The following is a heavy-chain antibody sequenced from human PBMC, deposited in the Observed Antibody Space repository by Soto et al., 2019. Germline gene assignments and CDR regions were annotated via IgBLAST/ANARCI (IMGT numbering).Heavy chain of an antibody. D-gene: IGHD3-22*01. CDR3: ARGGHYYDRSRRLRGFYYGMDV. CDR2: IYHSGST. J-gene: IGHJ6*02. Sequence: PSETLSLTCAVSGGSISSGGYSWSWIRQPPGKGLEWIGYIYHSGSTYYNPSLKSRVTISVDRSKNQFSLKLSSVTAADTAVYYCARGGHYYDRSRRLRGFYYGMDVWGQGTTVTVSS. CDR1: GGSISSGGYS. V-gene: IGHV4-30-2*01.